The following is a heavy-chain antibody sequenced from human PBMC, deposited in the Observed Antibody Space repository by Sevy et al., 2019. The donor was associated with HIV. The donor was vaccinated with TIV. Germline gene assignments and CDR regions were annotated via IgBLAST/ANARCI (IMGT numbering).Heavy chain of an antibody. CDR3: APARGGDYYFDY. J-gene: IGHJ4*02. CDR2: ISYDGSNK. V-gene: IGHV3-30*03. CDR1: GFTFSSYG. D-gene: IGHD3-16*01. Sequence: SLRLSCAASGFTFSSYGMHWVRQAPGKGLEWVAVISYDGSNKYYADSVKGRFTISRDNSKNTLYLQMNSLRAEDTAVYYGAPARGGDYYFDYWGQGTLVTVSS.